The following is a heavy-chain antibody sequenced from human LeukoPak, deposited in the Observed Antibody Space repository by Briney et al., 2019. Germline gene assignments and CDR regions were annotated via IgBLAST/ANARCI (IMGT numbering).Heavy chain of an antibody. V-gene: IGHV4-59*01. J-gene: IGHJ4*02. D-gene: IGHD3-10*01. CDR1: GGSISSYY. CDR2: IYYSGST. Sequence: SETLSLTCTVSGGSISSYYWSWLRQPPGKGLEWIGYIYYSGSTNYNPSLKSRVTISVDTSKNQFSLKLSSVTAADTAVYYCARGTYGSGSHYFDYWGQGTLVTVSS. CDR3: ARGTYGSGSHYFDY.